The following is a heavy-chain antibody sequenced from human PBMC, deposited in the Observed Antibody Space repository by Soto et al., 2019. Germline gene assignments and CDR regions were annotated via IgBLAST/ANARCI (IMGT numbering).Heavy chain of an antibody. CDR3: ARGEGEAIGPAPPQYYYYYMDV. D-gene: IGHD3-10*01. J-gene: IGHJ6*03. CDR2: IYYSGST. V-gene: IGHV4-59*01. CDR1: GGSISSYY. Sequence: SETLSLTCTVSGGSISSYYWSWIRQPPGKGLEWIGYIYYSGSTNYNPSLKSRVTISVDTSKNQFSLKLSSVTAADTAVYYCARGEGEAIGPAPPQYYYYYMDVWGKGTTVTVSS.